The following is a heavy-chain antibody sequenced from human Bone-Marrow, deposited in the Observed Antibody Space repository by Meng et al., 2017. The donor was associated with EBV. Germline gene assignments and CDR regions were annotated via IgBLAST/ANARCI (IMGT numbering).Heavy chain of an antibody. CDR1: GGSISSSNW. CDR3: ARGQSIAVAVSTNYFDY. J-gene: IGHJ4*02. D-gene: IGHD6-19*01. Sequence: QVQLQESGPGLVKPSGPLSLTGAVSGGSISSSNWWSWVRQPPGKGLEWIGEIYHSGSTNYNPSLKSRVTISVDKSKNQFSLKLSSVTAADTAVYYCARGQSIAVAVSTNYFDYWGQGTLVTVSS. V-gene: IGHV4-4*02. CDR2: IYHSGST.